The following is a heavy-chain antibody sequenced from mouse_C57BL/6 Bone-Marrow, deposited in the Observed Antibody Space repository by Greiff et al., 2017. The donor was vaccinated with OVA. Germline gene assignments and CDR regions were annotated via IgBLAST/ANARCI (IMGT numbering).Heavy chain of an antibody. Sequence: EVQGVESGGGLVKPGGSLKLSCAASGFTFSDYGMHWVRQAPEKGLEWVAYISSGSSTIYYADTVKGRFTISRDNAKNTLFLQRTSLRAKDTAMYYCARVDFYYYGSSEYFDVWGTGTTVTVSS. CDR2: ISSGSSTI. V-gene: IGHV5-17*01. J-gene: IGHJ1*03. D-gene: IGHD1-1*01. CDR1: GFTFSDYG. CDR3: ARVDFYYYGSSEYFDV.